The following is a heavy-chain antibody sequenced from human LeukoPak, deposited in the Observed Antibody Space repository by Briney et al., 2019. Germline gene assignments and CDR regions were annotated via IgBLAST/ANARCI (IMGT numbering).Heavy chain of an antibody. Sequence: PSETLSLTCTVFGDSIRTSSYYWGWIRQPPGKGLEWIGSIYYSGNTYYNPSLKSRVAISMDTSKNQFSLKLTSVTAADTAVYYCARQFYHDSSGADYWGQGALVTVSS. J-gene: IGHJ4*02. D-gene: IGHD3-22*01. CDR1: GDSIRTSSYY. V-gene: IGHV4-39*01. CDR2: IYYSGNT. CDR3: ARQFYHDSSGADY.